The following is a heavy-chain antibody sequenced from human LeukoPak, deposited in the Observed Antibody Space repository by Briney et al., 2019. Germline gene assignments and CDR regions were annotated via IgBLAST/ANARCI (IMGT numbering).Heavy chain of an antibody. J-gene: IGHJ4*02. V-gene: IGHV3-23*01. CDR2: ISGSGGST. CDR3: AKDIRGITGTTYFDY. Sequence: GGSLRLSCAASGFTFSSYAMSWVRQAPGKGLEWVSAISGSGGSTYYADSVKGRFTISRDNSKNTLYLQMNSLRAEDTAVYYCAKDIRGITGTTYFDYWGQGTLVTVPS. CDR1: GFTFSSYA. D-gene: IGHD1-20*01.